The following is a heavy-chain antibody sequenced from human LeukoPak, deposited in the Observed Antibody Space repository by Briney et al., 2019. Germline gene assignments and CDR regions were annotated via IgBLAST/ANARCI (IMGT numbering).Heavy chain of an antibody. J-gene: IGHJ4*02. CDR1: GFTFSSYA. D-gene: IGHD2-8*01. Sequence: GGSLRLSCAASGFTFSSYAMSWVRQAPGKGLEWVSAISGSGGSTYYADSVKGRFTISRDNSKNTLYLQMNSLRAEDTAVYYCAREQYCTNGVCYPPFFDYWGQGTLVTVSS. CDR3: AREQYCTNGVCYPPFFDY. V-gene: IGHV3-23*01. CDR2: ISGSGGST.